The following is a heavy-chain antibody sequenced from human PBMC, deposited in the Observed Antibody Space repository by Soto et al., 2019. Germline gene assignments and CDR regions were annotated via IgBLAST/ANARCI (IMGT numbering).Heavy chain of an antibody. V-gene: IGHV4-31*03. CDR3: ARVRVQAANQNWFDP. J-gene: IGHJ5*02. CDR1: GGSISSGRYY. CDR2: IYYSGST. Sequence: SETLSLTCTVSGGSISSGRYYWSWIRQHPGKGLEWIGYIYYSGSTYYNPSLKSRVTISVDTSKNQFSLKLSSVTAADTAVYYCARVRVQAANQNWFDPWGQGTLVTVSS. D-gene: IGHD2-15*01.